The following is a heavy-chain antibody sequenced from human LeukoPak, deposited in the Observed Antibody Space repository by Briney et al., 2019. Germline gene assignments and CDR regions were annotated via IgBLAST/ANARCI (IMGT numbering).Heavy chain of an antibody. D-gene: IGHD5-24*01. CDR1: GFTFSTYG. J-gene: IGHJ4*02. CDR2: ISYDGSDK. Sequence: PGRSLRLSCAASGFTFSTYGMHWVRQAPGKGLEWVAVISYDGSDKYYADSVKGRFTISRDNAENTLFVQMKSLRVEDTGIYFCARAASAYNSDYYFDYWGQGALVTVSS. CDR3: ARAASAYNSDYYFDY. V-gene: IGHV3-30*03.